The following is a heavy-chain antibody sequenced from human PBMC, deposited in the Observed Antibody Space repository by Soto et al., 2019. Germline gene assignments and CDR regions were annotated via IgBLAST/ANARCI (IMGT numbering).Heavy chain of an antibody. CDR2: TYYRSKWYN. J-gene: IGHJ6*02. CDR1: GDSVSSNSAA. CDR3: ARFLYRGDTYYYGMDV. Sequence: PSQTLSLTCAISGDSVSSNSAAWNWIRQSPSRGLEWLGRTYYRSKWYNDYAVSVEGRITINPDTSKNQFSLQLNSVTPEDTAVYFCARFLYRGDTYYYGMDVWGQGTTVTVSS. D-gene: IGHD5-12*01. V-gene: IGHV6-1*01.